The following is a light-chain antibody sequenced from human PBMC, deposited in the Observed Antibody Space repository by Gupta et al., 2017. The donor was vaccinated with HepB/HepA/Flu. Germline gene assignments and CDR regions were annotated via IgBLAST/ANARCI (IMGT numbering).Light chain of an antibody. V-gene: IGLV1-44*01. J-gene: IGLJ1*01. CDR2: SNN. CDR3: AAWDDSLNGYV. Sequence: SVLTQPPSASGPPGQRVTISRSGSSSNIGSNTVNWYQQLPGTAPKLLIYSNNQRPSGVPDRFSGSKSGTSASLAISGLQSEDEADYYCAAWDDSLNGYVFGTGTKVTVL. CDR1: SSNIGSNT.